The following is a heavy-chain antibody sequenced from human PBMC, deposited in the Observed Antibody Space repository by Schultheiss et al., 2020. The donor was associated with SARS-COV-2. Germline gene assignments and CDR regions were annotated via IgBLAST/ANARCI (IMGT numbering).Heavy chain of an antibody. V-gene: IGHV3-7*01. CDR3: ARESVATISHEFDY. D-gene: IGHD5-12*01. Sequence: GESLKISCAAYGFTVSSNYMSWVRQAPGKGLEWVANIKQDGSEKYYADSVKGRFTISRDNSKNTLYLQMNSLRAEDTAVYYCARESVATISHEFDYWGQGTLVTVSS. CDR1: GFTVSSNY. J-gene: IGHJ4*02. CDR2: IKQDGSEK.